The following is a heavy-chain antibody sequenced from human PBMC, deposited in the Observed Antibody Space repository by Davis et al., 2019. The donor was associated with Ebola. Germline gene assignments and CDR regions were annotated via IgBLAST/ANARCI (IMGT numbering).Heavy chain of an antibody. CDR2: IRSKANSYAT. CDR3: TGTVTTIDY. J-gene: IGHJ4*02. CDR1: GFTFSGSA. V-gene: IGHV3-73*01. D-gene: IGHD4-17*01. Sequence: GGSLRLSCAASGFTFSGSAMPWVRQASGKGLEWVGRIRSKANSYATAYAASVKGRFTISRDDSKNKAYLQMNSLKTEDTALYYCTGTVTTIDYWGQGTLVTVSS.